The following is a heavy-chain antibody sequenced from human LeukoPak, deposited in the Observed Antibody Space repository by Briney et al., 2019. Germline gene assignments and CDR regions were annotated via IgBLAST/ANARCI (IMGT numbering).Heavy chain of an antibody. D-gene: IGHD3-22*01. J-gene: IGHJ4*02. CDR2: INAGNGNT. CDR3: ARGRVTMIVNYYFDY. Sequence: ASVKISCKASGYTFTSYAMHWVRQAPGQRLEWMGWINAGNGNTRYSQKFQGRVTITRDTSASTAYMELSSLRSEDTAVYYCARGRVTMIVNYYFDYWGQGTLVTVSS. V-gene: IGHV1-3*01. CDR1: GYTFTSYA.